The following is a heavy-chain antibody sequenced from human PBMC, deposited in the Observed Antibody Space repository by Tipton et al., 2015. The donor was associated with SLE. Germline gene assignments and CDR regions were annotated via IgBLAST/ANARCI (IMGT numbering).Heavy chain of an antibody. CDR1: GFTFSSYG. D-gene: IGHD3-3*01. Sequence: SLRLSCAASGFTFSSYGMHWVRQAPGKGLEWVGFIRSKPYGGTTEYAASVKGRFTISRDDSKSIAYLQMNSLKTEDTAVYYCTRAGYYDFWSGPGGFDYWGQGTLVTVSS. CDR3: TRAGYYDFWSGPGGFDY. J-gene: IGHJ4*02. V-gene: IGHV3-49*04. CDR2: IRSKPYGGTT.